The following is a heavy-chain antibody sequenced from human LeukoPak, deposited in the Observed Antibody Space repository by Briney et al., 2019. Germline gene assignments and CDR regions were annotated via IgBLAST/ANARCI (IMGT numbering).Heavy chain of an antibody. CDR2: IYTSGST. V-gene: IGHV4-61*02. CDR1: GGSISSGSYY. Sequence: NTSETLSLTCTVSGGSISSGSYYWSWIRQPAGKGLEWIGRIYTSGSTNYNPSLKSRVTISVDTSKNQFSLKLSSVTAADTAVYYCARGPIKQWLVMGHAFDIWGQGTMVTVSS. J-gene: IGHJ3*02. D-gene: IGHD6-19*01. CDR3: ARGPIKQWLVMGHAFDI.